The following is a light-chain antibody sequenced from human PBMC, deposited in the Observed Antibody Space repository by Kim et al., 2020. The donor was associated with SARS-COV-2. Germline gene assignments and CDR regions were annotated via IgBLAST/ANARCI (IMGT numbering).Light chain of an antibody. CDR1: QGIINDY. J-gene: IGKJ1*01. Sequence: ELVLTQSPVALSVSPGERATLSCTARQGIINDYVAWYQQKGGQAPRLLIYGASTRATGIPDRFSGRGSGTDFTLIINRLEPEDVAVYYCQQYGSAPWTFGQGTKVDIK. CDR3: QQYGSAPWT. CDR2: GAS. V-gene: IGKV3-20*01.